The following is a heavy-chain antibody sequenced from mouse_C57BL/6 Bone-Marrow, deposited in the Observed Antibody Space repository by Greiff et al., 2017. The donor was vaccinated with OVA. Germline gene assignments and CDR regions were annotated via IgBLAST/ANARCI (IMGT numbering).Heavy chain of an antibody. CDR2: INPNNGGT. V-gene: IGHV1-18*01. D-gene: IGHD1-1*01. Sequence: SGPELVKPGASVKIPCKASGYTFTDYNMDWVKQSHGKSLEWIGDINPNNGGTIYNQKFKGKATLTVDKSSSTAYMELRSLTSEDTAVYYCARGNYYGSSPYFDYWGQGTTLTVSS. J-gene: IGHJ2*01. CDR3: ARGNYYGSSPYFDY. CDR1: GYTFTDYN.